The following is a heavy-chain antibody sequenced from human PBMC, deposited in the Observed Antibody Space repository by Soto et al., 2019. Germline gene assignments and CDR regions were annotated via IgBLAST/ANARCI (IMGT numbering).Heavy chain of an antibody. CDR1: GGSISSGGYY. V-gene: IGHV4-31*03. J-gene: IGHJ3*02. CDR3: ARDQYCSGGSCYSGAFDI. CDR2: IYYSGST. Sequence: QVQLQESGPGLVKPSQTLSLTCTVSGGSISSGGYYWSWIRQHPGKGLGWIGYIYYSGSTYYNPSLKSRVTISVDTSKNQFSLKLSSVTAADTAVYYCARDQYCSGGSCYSGAFDIWGQGTMVTVSS. D-gene: IGHD2-15*01.